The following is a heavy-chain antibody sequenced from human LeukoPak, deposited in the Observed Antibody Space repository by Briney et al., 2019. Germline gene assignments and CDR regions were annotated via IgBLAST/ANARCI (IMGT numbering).Heavy chain of an antibody. J-gene: IGHJ6*03. D-gene: IGHD2-2*01. V-gene: IGHV4-61*02. CDR1: GGPISSGDDY. Sequence: PSETLSLTCTVSGGPISSGDDYWSWIRQPAGEGLEWIGRIYTSGSPNYHPYLKSRVTMSVHTSKNQFSLKLSSVTASDTAVYYCARKYGLSVPAATFGPAPYYYMDVWGKGTTLTVPS. CDR3: ARKYGLSVPAATFGPAPYYYMDV. CDR2: IYTSGSP.